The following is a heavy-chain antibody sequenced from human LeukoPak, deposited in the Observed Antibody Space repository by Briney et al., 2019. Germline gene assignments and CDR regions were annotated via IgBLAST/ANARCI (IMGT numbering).Heavy chain of an antibody. CDR1: GFTFSSYE. Sequence: GGSLRLSCAASGFTFSSYEMSWVRQAPGKGLEWVGYISSSGSTIYYADSVKGRFTNSRDNAKNSLYLQMNSLRAEDTAVYYCAELGITMIGGVWGKGTTVNISS. J-gene: IGHJ6*04. CDR3: AELGITMIGGV. D-gene: IGHD3-10*02. CDR2: ISSSGSTI. V-gene: IGHV3-48*03.